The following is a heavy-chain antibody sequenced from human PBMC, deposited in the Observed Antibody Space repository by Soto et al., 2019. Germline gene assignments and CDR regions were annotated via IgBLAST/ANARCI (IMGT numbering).Heavy chain of an antibody. CDR1: GYSFTSYG. J-gene: IGHJ4*02. V-gene: IGHV1-18*01. D-gene: IGHD1-26*01. Sequence: QVQLVQSGAEVKKPGASVTVSCRASGYSFTSYGITWVRQAPGQGLEWMGWITAYSGNTKYAQKLQGRVTMTTDTPTSTAYMELRSLRSDDTAVYWCARDGWGNFDSWGQGTLVTVPS. CDR2: ITAYSGNT. CDR3: ARDGWGNFDS.